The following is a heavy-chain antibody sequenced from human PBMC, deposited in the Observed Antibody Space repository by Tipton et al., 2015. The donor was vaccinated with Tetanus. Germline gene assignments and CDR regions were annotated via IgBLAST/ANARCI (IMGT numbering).Heavy chain of an antibody. D-gene: IGHD3-10*01. CDR3: ARSKLLWFGESLSGFDS. Sequence: TLSLTCIVSGGFLRSSDYYGAWVRQSPLKGLEWIGSVSYSGRTYYNPSLKSRVTMSVDTSKKDFSVRLTSVTAADTAVYYCARSKLLWFGESLSGFDSWGQGTLVTVSA. CDR2: VSYSGRT. V-gene: IGHV4-39*02. CDR1: GGFLRSSDYY. J-gene: IGHJ4*02.